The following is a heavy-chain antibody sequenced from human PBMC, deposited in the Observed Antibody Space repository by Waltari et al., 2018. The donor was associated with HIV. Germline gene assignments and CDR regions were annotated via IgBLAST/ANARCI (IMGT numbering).Heavy chain of an antibody. V-gene: IGHV1-2*06. CDR3: ARWTIMRGVVLPLDS. CDR2: INPNNGVT. CDR1: GYTFTGSY. D-gene: IGHD3-10*01. J-gene: IGHJ4*02. Sequence: QVHLVQSGAEVKKPGASVKVSCQASGYTFTGSYTHWVRQAPGQGLEWMGRINPNNGVTNYAQKCQGKVTMTSDTSINTAYMELTRLKSDDTAVFYCARWTIMRGVVLPLDSWGQGTLVTVSS.